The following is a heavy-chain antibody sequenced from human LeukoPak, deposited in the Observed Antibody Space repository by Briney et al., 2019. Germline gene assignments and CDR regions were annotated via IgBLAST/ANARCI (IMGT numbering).Heavy chain of an antibody. CDR2: ISASGNT. D-gene: IGHD1-26*01. Sequence: SETLSLTCTVSGGSISSYYWSWIRQPAGKGLEWIGRISASGNTNYNSSLKSRVTMSADTSKNQFSLRLSSVTAADTAVYYCARLGSGAISYFDYWGQGTLVTVPS. CDR3: ARLGSGAISYFDY. V-gene: IGHV4-4*07. J-gene: IGHJ4*02. CDR1: GGSISSYY.